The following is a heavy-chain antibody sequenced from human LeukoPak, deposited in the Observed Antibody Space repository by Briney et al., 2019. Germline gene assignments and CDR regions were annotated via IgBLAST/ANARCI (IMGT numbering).Heavy chain of an antibody. Sequence: PGGSLRLSSAASXFTFSSYVMSWVRQAPGRGLEWVSAISGSGGSTYYADSVKGRFTISRDNSKNTLYLHMNGLRAEDTAVYYCAKCMAVADDTFDIWGQGTMVTVSS. CDR1: XFTFSSYV. CDR2: ISGSGGST. V-gene: IGHV3-23*01. CDR3: AKCMAVADDTFDI. D-gene: IGHD6-19*01. J-gene: IGHJ3*02.